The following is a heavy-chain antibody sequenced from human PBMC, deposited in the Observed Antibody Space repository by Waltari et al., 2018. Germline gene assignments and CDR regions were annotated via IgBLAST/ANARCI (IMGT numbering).Heavy chain of an antibody. Sequence: EVQLVESGGGLVKPGGSLRLSCAASGFTFSSYSMNWVRQAPGKGLEWVSSISSSSSYINYADSVKGRFTISRDNAKNSLYLQMNSLRAEDTAVYYCASTDGVIPSDWGQGTLVTVSS. D-gene: IGHD3-22*01. CDR2: ISSSSSYI. CDR1: GFTFSSYS. CDR3: ASTDGVIPSD. V-gene: IGHV3-21*01. J-gene: IGHJ4*02.